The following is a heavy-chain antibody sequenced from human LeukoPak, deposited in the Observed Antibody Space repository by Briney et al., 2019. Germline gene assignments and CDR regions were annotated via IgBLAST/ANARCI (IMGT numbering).Heavy chain of an antibody. Sequence: PGGSLRLSCAASGFTFDDYAMHWVRQAPGKGLEWASGISWNSGSIGYADSVKGRFTISRDNAKNSLYLQMNSLRAEDTALYYCAKDTDSSGWYSDYWGQGTLVTVSS. V-gene: IGHV3-9*01. CDR1: GFTFDDYA. CDR2: ISWNSGSI. CDR3: AKDTDSSGWYSDY. J-gene: IGHJ4*02. D-gene: IGHD6-19*01.